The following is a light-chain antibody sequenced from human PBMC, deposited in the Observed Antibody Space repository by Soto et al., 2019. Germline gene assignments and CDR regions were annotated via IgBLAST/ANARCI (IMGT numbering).Light chain of an antibody. CDR3: QQRSNWPS. J-gene: IGKJ5*01. Sequence: EIVMTQSPATLSVSPGERATLSCRASQSVCTDLSLYQQKPFQAPSLLSYDASTGATGTPARFSGSGSGTEFALTISSLEPEDFAVYYCQQRSNWPSFGQGTRLEI. CDR1: QSVCTD. CDR2: DAS. V-gene: IGKV3-11*01.